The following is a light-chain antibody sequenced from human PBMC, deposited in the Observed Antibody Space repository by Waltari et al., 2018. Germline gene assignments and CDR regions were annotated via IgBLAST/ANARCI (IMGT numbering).Light chain of an antibody. CDR1: QSLVHTDGHTY. CDR2: KVS. CDR3: MQATNWPLT. Sequence: DVVMTQSPLSLPVSLGQPASISCRSSQSLVHTDGHTYLNWFQQRPGQSPRRLIYKVSNRDSGVPDRFSGSGSDTAFTLKISRVEAEDVVIYYCMQATNWPLTFGQGTKVEIQ. J-gene: IGKJ1*01. V-gene: IGKV2-30*02.